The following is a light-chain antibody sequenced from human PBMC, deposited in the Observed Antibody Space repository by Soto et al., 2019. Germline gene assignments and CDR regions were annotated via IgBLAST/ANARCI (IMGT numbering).Light chain of an antibody. V-gene: IGKV3-15*01. CDR3: QQYNNGPPWT. CDR2: GAS. J-gene: IGKJ1*01. CDR1: QSISSN. Sequence: EVVMTQSPATLSVSPGERATLSCRASQSISSNLAWYQQKPGQPPRLLIYGASTRATGIPARFGGSGSGTEFTLTISSLQSEDFAVYYCQQYNNGPPWTFGQGTKVEIK.